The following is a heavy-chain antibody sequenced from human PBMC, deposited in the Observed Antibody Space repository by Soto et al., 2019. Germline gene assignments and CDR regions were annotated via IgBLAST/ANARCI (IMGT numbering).Heavy chain of an antibody. V-gene: IGHV3-23*01. D-gene: IGHD3-10*01. CDR3: AKEHGGGIGMVPSYFDD. Sequence: EEQLLESGGGLVQPGGSLRLSCAASGITFRNYRNYALNWVRQAPGKGLEWVAGISGSGISTYYADSVKGRFSNSRDNSKNTLTLKMNNMRAVETDVYYCAKEHGGGIGMVPSYFDDWGQGALVTVSS. CDR1: GITFRNYRNYA. J-gene: IGHJ4*02. CDR2: ISGSGIST.